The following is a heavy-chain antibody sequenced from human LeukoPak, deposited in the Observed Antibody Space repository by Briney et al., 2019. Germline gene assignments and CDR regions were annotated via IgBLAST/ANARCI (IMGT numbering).Heavy chain of an antibody. CDR3: ARGAYYYED. V-gene: IGHV3-23*01. D-gene: IGHD3-22*01. CDR1: GFTFSNYA. CDR2: IGGSGSNT. Sequence: GGSLRLSCAASGFTFSNYAMSWVRQAPGKGLEWVSAIGGSGSNTFYADSVKGRFTISRDNSKNTLYLQMNSLRAEDTAVYYCARGAYYYEDWGQGTLVTVSS. J-gene: IGHJ4*02.